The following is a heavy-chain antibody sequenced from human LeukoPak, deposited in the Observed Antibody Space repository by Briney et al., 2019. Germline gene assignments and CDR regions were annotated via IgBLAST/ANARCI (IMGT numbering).Heavy chain of an antibody. J-gene: IGHJ4*02. CDR3: AKDKGTYNWKHFDY. V-gene: IGHV3-11*01. CDR1: GFTFTDYY. Sequence: GGSLRLSCSASGFTFTDYYMSWIRQAPGKGLEWVSYISPSGTVIYYGDSVKGRFTISRDNAKKSLYLQMNSLRAEDTAVYYCAKDKGTYNWKHFDYWGQGTLVTVSS. CDR2: ISPSGTVI. D-gene: IGHD1-20*01.